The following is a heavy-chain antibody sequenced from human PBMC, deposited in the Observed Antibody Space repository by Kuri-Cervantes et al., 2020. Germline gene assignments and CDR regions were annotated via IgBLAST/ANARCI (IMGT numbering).Heavy chain of an antibody. D-gene: IGHD2-15*01. Sequence: ASVKVSCKASGYTFTSYAMHWVRQAPGQRLEWMGWINAGNGNTKYSQKFQGRVTITRDTSASTAYMELSSLRSEETAVYYCARDHCSGGSCYHADPYWYFDLWGHGTLVTVSS. CDR1: GYTFTSYA. CDR2: INAGNGNT. J-gene: IGHJ2*01. CDR3: ARDHCSGGSCYHADPYWYFDL. V-gene: IGHV1-3*01.